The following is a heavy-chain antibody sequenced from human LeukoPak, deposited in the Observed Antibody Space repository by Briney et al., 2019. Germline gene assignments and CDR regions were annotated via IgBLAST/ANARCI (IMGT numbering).Heavy chain of an antibody. V-gene: IGHV3-21*01. CDR1: GFIPNTYT. CDR2: ITNTPNYI. CDR3: WRDSPYDTSI. J-gene: IGHJ4*02. Sequence: PGGALRISRAAPGFIPNTYTIHSVRQAPGEGLEWVSSITNTPNYIYYADSVKGRFTISRDNANNSLYLQMDSLRAEDTAVYYCWRDSPYDTSIWGQGTLVTVSS. D-gene: IGHD3-16*01.